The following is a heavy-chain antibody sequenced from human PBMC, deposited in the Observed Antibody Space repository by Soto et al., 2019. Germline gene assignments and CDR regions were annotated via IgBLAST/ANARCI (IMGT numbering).Heavy chain of an antibody. CDR3: VRMGGNFRYCDY. Sequence: SGPTLVNPTQTLTLTCAFSGFSLTASRMRVNWIRQPPGKALEWLARIDWEGDEFYNTSLRTRLTISKDTSKNQVVLTMTDMDPEDTATYYCVRMGGNFRYCDYWGQGTLVTVS. J-gene: IGHJ4*02. V-gene: IGHV2-70*04. CDR1: GFSLTASRMR. D-gene: IGHD2-15*01. CDR2: IDWEGDE.